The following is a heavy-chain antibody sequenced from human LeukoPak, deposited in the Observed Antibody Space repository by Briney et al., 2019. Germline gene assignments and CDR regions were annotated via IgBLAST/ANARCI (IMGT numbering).Heavy chain of an antibody. Sequence: GGSPRLSCAAPGFMFHDYAIHWVRQAPGKGLEWVSLISGDGGSTFYADSVKGRFTISRDNSKNSLYLQMNSLRSDDTALYYCARESESSGWYDYWGQGTLVTVSS. D-gene: IGHD6-19*01. CDR1: GFMFHDYA. V-gene: IGHV3-43*02. CDR3: ARESESSGWYDY. CDR2: ISGDGGST. J-gene: IGHJ4*02.